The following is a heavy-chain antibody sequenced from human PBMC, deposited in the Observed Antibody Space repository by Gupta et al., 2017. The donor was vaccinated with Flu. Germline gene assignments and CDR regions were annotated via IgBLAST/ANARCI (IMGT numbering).Heavy chain of an antibody. Sequence: QVQLVQSGAEVKKHRASVKVSCKASGYPFTEFDINCVRQTGQGLEWMGWMNPNTGKTGYIQKFQGRVTMTRTTSISAAYLELSSLTSEDTAVYFCARGRPYHAMDVWGQGTTVTVSS. CDR2: MNPNTGKT. V-gene: IGHV1-8*01. CDR3: ARGRPYHAMDV. CDR1: GYPFTEFD. J-gene: IGHJ6*02.